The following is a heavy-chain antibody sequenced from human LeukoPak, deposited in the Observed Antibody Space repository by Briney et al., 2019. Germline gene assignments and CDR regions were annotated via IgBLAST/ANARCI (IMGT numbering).Heavy chain of an antibody. CDR3: ASTDGYGDHGARRGFDP. D-gene: IGHD4-17*01. CDR2: IIPIFGTA. Sequence: ASVKVSCKASGGTFSSYAISWVRQAPGQGLEWMGGIIPIFGTANYAQKFQGRVTITTDESTSTAYMELSSLRSEDTAVYYCASTDGYGDHGARRGFDPWGQGTLVTVSS. V-gene: IGHV1-69*05. J-gene: IGHJ5*02. CDR1: GGTFSSYA.